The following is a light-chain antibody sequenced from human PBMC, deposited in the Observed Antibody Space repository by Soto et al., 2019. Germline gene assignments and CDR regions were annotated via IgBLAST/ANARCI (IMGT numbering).Light chain of an antibody. CDR1: QSVGSD. Sequence: EIVMTQSPAILSVSPGEGATLSCRASQSVGSDLAWYQQKPGQPPRLLIHGASTRATGIPARFSGGGSGTDFTLTISSLQSEDFAVYYCQHHNNWPPYTFGQGTKVDIK. V-gene: IGKV3-15*01. CDR3: QHHNNWPPYT. J-gene: IGKJ2*01. CDR2: GAS.